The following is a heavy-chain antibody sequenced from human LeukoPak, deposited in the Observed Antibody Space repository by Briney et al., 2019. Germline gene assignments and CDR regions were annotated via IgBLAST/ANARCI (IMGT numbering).Heavy chain of an antibody. D-gene: IGHD2-15*01. CDR1: GGSISSGDYY. V-gene: IGHV4-30-4*01. J-gene: IGHJ6*02. Sequence: PSETLSLTCTVSGGSISSGDYYWSWIRHPPGKGLEWIGYTYYSGSTYYNPSLKSRVTISVDTSKNQFSLKLSSVTAADTAVYYCARDYCSGGSCYSNYYYGMDVWGQGTTVTVSS. CDR2: TYYSGST. CDR3: ARDYCSGGSCYSNYYYGMDV.